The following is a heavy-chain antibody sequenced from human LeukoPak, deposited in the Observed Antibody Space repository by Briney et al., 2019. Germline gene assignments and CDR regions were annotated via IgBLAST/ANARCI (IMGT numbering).Heavy chain of an antibody. D-gene: IGHD2-2*01. J-gene: IGHJ4*02. V-gene: IGHV3-23*01. CDR1: GFTFSNFA. CDR2: ISGGGTTT. CDR3: ATGCTSTSCYFF. Sequence: GGSLRLTCAASGFTFSNFAMSWVRQAPGKGLDWVSTISGGGTTTYYADPVRGRFTISRDNSKNTLYLQMNSLRAEDTAVYYCATGCTSTSCYFFWGQGTLVTVSS.